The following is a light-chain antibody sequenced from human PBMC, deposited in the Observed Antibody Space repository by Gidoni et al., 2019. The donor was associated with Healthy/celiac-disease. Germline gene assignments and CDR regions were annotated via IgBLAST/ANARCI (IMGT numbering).Light chain of an antibody. CDR3: QQYGSSLIT. Sequence: EIVLTQSPGTLSLSPGERATLACRASQSVSSSYLAWYQQKPGQAPSLLSYGASIRATGIPDRFSGSGSGTDCPLTIRRLEPEDFAVYYCQQYGSSLITFGQGTRLEIK. CDR1: QSVSSSY. CDR2: GAS. V-gene: IGKV3-20*01. J-gene: IGKJ5*01.